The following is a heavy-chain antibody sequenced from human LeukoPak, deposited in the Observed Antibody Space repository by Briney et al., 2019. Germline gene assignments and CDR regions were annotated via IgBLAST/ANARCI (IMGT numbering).Heavy chain of an antibody. CDR2: ISGSGGST. CDR3: AEVLEAHDSSGYGFDAFDI. CDR1: GFTFSSYA. D-gene: IGHD3-22*01. J-gene: IGHJ3*02. V-gene: IGHV3-23*01. Sequence: GGSLRLSCAASGFTFSSYAMNWVRQAPGRGLEWVSAISGSGGSTYYADSVKGRFTISRDNSKNTLYLQMNSLRAEDTAVYYCAEVLEAHDSSGYGFDAFDIWGQGTMVTVSS.